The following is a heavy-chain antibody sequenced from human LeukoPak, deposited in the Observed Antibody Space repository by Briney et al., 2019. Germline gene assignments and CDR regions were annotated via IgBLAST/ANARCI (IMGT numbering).Heavy chain of an antibody. CDR1: GFTFSSYA. CDR3: AKAALPYDYGDYCDY. Sequence: GGSLRLSCAASGFTFSSYAMSWVRQAPGKGLEWVSAISGSGGSTYHADSVKGRFTISRDNSKNTLYLQMNSLRAEDTAVYYCAKAALPYDYGDYCDYWGQGTLVTVSS. V-gene: IGHV3-23*01. D-gene: IGHD4-17*01. CDR2: ISGSGGST. J-gene: IGHJ4*02.